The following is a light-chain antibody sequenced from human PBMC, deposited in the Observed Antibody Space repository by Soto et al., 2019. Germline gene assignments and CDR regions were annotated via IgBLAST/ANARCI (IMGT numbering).Light chain of an antibody. CDR3: AAWDDSMSGFV. V-gene: IGLV1-47*01. Sequence: QSALTQPPSASGTPGQRVTISCSGSSSNIGSNYVYWYQHLPGMAPKLLVYRNTQRPSGVPDRFSGSKSGTSASLAISGLPSEDEADYYCAAWDDSMSGFVFGTGTKGTVL. J-gene: IGLJ1*01. CDR1: SSNIGSNY. CDR2: RNT.